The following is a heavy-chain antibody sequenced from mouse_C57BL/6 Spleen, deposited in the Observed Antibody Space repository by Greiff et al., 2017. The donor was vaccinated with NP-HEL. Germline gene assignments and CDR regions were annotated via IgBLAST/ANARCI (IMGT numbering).Heavy chain of an antibody. CDR3: TERNSNYESAMDY. J-gene: IGHJ4*01. V-gene: IGHV1-15*01. CDR1: GYTFTDYE. Sequence: VQLQQSGAELVRPGASVTLSCKASGYTFTDYEMHWVKQTPVHGLEWIGAIDPETGGTAYNQKFKGKAILTADKSSSTAYMELRSLTSEDSAVYYCTERNSNYESAMDYWGQRTSVTVSS. CDR2: IDPETGGT. D-gene: IGHD2-5*01.